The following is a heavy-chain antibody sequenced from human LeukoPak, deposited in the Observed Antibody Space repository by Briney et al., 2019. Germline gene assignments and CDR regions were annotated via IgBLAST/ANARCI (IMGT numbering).Heavy chain of an antibody. Sequence: GSLRLSCAASGFTFSDYWMTWVRQAPGKGLEWAANIKEDGTTKHYVDSVKGRFTISRDNAKRSLYLQMNSLRAEDTALYYCARGPSTVVTTRWGQGTLVAVSS. CDR1: GFTFSDYW. CDR2: IKEDGTTK. V-gene: IGHV3-7*01. D-gene: IGHD2-21*02. CDR3: ARGPSTVVTTR. J-gene: IGHJ4*02.